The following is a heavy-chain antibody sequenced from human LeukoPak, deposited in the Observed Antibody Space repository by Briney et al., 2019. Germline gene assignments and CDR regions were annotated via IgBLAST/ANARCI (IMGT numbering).Heavy chain of an antibody. CDR1: GYTFTSYG. V-gene: IGHV1-18*01. J-gene: IGHJ3*02. Sequence: GASVKVSCKASGYTFTSYGISWVRQAPGQGLEWMGWISAYNGNTNYAQKLQGRVTMTEDTSTDTAYMELSSLRSEDTAVYYCATPLKDDAFDIWGQGTMVTVSS. CDR2: ISAYNGNT. CDR3: ATPLKDDAFDI.